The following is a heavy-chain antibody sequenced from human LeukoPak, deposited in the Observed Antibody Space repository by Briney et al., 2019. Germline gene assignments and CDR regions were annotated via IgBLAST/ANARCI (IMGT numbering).Heavy chain of an antibody. J-gene: IGHJ3*02. D-gene: IGHD6-13*01. CDR2: IWYDGSNK. Sequence: GGSLRLSCAASGFTFSSYGMHWVRQAPGKGLEWVAVIWYDGSNKYYADSVKGRFTISRDNSKNTLYLQMNSLRAEDTAVYYCARGGSRSSWYVGDAFDIWGQGTMVTVSS. V-gene: IGHV3-33*08. CDR3: ARGGSRSSWYVGDAFDI. CDR1: GFTFSSYG.